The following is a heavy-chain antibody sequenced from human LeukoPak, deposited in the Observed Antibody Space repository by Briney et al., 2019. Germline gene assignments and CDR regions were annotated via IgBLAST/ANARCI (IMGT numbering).Heavy chain of an antibody. CDR2: INPSGGST. CDR1: GYTFTSYY. Sequence: ASVKVSCKASGYTFTSYYMHWVRQAPGQGLEWMGIINPSGGSTSYAQKFQGRVTMTRDTSTSTAYMELSSLRSEDTAVYYCARSGCGGDCYSGFDYWGQGTLVTVSS. CDR3: ARSGCGGDCYSGFDY. J-gene: IGHJ4*02. V-gene: IGHV1-46*01. D-gene: IGHD2-21*01.